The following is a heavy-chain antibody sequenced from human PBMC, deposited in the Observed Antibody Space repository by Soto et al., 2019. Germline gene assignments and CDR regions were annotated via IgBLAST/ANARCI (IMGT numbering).Heavy chain of an antibody. D-gene: IGHD6-13*01. Sequence: QVQLQESGPGLVEPSQTLSLTCTVSGGSISGGGYYWSWIRQHPGKGLEWIVYISYSGTTFYNPSPKSRLTISVDTSKTQFSLKLSSVTAADTAVYYCASAWTATAGWANWFDLWGQGTLVTVSS. CDR1: GGSISGGGYY. V-gene: IGHV4-31*03. J-gene: IGHJ5*02. CDR2: ISYSGTT. CDR3: ASAWTATAGWANWFDL.